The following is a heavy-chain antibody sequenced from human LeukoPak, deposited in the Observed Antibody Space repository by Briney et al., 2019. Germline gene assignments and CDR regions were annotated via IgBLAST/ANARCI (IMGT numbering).Heavy chain of an antibody. Sequence: ASVKVSCKASGYTFTGYYMHWVRQAPGQGLEWMGWINPNSGGTNYAQKFQGRVTMTRDTSISTAYMELSRLRSDDTAVYYCARAPYGDYPGRFDPWGQGTLVTVSS. CDR3: ARAPYGDYPGRFDP. CDR1: GYTFTGYY. J-gene: IGHJ5*02. CDR2: INPNSGGT. D-gene: IGHD4-17*01. V-gene: IGHV1-2*02.